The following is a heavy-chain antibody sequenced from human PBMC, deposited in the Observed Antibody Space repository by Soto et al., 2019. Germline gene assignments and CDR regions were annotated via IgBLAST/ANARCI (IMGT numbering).Heavy chain of an antibody. CDR3: ARPHYDILTGPPPPGGMDV. Sequence: QVQLVESGGGLVKPGGSPRLSCAASGFTFSDYYMSWIRKAPGKGLEWVSYISSSGSTIYYADSVKGRFTISRDNAKNSLYMQMNSLRAEDTAVYYCARPHYDILTGPPPPGGMDVWGQGTKVTVSS. D-gene: IGHD3-9*01. J-gene: IGHJ6*02. CDR2: ISSSGSTI. CDR1: GFTFSDYY. V-gene: IGHV3-11*01.